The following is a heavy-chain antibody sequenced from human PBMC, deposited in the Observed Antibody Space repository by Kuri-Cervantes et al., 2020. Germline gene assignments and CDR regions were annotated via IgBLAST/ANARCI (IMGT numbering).Heavy chain of an antibody. CDR2: IYSGGST. CDR3: ARYGGSHSSDAFDI. Sequence: GESLKISCAASGFTFSSYAMSWVRQAPGKGLEWVSVIYSGGSTYYADSVKGRFTISRHNSKNTLYLQMNSLRAEDTAVYYCARYGGSHSSDAFDIWGQGTMVTVSS. D-gene: IGHD1-26*01. CDR1: GFTFSSYA. J-gene: IGHJ3*02. V-gene: IGHV3-53*04.